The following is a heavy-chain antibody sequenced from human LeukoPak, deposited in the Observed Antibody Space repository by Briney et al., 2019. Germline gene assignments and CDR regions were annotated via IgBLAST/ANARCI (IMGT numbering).Heavy chain of an antibody. CDR2: IRYDGSNK. J-gene: IGHJ4*02. V-gene: IGHV3-30*02. Sequence: GGSLRLSCAASGFTFSSYGMHWVRQAPGKGLEWVAFIRYDGSNKYYADSVKGRFTISRDNSKNTLFLQMNSLRAEDTAVYFCAKGDAYCGGDCFPDWGQGTLVTVSS. D-gene: IGHD2-21*02. CDR3: AKGDAYCGGDCFPD. CDR1: GFTFSSYG.